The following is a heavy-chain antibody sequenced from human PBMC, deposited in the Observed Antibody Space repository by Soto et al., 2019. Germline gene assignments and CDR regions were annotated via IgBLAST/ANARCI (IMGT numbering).Heavy chain of an antibody. CDR2: ISYDGSNK. Sequence: GGSLRLSCAASGFTFSSYAMHWVRQAPGKGLEWVAVISYDGSNKYYADSVKGRFTIYRDNSKNTLYLQMNSLRAEDTAVYYCARFRVVPAAIGFDYWGQGTLVTVSS. D-gene: IGHD2-2*01. J-gene: IGHJ4*02. CDR3: ARFRVVPAAIGFDY. V-gene: IGHV3-30*04. CDR1: GFTFSSYA.